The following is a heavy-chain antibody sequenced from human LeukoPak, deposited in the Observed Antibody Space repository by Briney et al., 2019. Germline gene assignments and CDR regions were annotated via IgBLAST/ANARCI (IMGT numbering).Heavy chain of an antibody. CDR2: INHSGST. CDR3: ARGRPTSYDFWSGYHPPFDY. J-gene: IGHJ4*02. V-gene: IGHV4-34*01. D-gene: IGHD3-3*01. CDR1: GGSFSGYY. Sequence: SETLSLTCAVYGGSFSGYYWSWIRQPPGKGLEWIGEINHSGSTNYNPSLKSRVTISVDTSKNQFSLKLSSVTAADTAVYYCARGRPTSYDFWSGYHPPFDYWGQGTLVTVSS.